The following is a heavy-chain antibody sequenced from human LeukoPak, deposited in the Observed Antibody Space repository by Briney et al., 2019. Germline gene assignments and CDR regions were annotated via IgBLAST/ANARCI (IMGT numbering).Heavy chain of an antibody. CDR2: ISYDGSNK. J-gene: IGHJ6*02. CDR3: AKAVESFYYNYGMAV. Sequence: GGSLRLSCAAAGFRFSSYGMHWVRQAPGKGLEWVAIISYDGSNKYYADSVKGRFTISRDNSKNTLYLQMNSLKAEDTAVYYCAKAVESFYYNYGMAVWGQGTTVTVSS. V-gene: IGHV3-30*18. CDR1: GFRFSSYG.